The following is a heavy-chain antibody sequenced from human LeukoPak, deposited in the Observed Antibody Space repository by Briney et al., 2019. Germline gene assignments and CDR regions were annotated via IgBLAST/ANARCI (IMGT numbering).Heavy chain of an antibody. D-gene: IGHD3-16*01. Sequence: GGSLRLSRAASGFTFSSCWMSWVRQAPGKGLEWVASVTTIDPRVYYADSVRGRFTISRDTANNSVFLDMNALTAEDTGVYYCARDPSRDRFQYYDHWGQGALVTVSS. CDR1: GFTFSSCW. J-gene: IGHJ1*01. CDR2: VTTIDPRV. V-gene: IGHV3-21*01. CDR3: ARDPSRDRFQYYDH.